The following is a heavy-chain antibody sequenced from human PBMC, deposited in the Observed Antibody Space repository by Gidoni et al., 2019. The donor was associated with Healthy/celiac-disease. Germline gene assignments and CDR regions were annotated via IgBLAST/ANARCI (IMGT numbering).Heavy chain of an antibody. V-gene: IGHV3-23*01. J-gene: IGHJ3*02. Sequence: EVQLLESGGGLVQPGGSLRLSGAASGFTFSSYAMSWVRQAPGKGLEWVSAISGSGGSTYYADSVKGRFTISRDNSKNTLYLQMNSLRAEDTAVYYCAKLPRPFDAFDIWGQGTMVTVSS. CDR3: AKLPRPFDAFDI. CDR2: ISGSGGST. CDR1: GFTFSSYA.